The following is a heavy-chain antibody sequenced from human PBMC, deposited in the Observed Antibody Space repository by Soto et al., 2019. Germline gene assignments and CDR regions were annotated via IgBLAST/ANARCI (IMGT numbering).Heavy chain of an antibody. CDR1: GGTSTIYT. CDR3: ATDNIGAGRVGVHF. V-gene: IGHV1-69*08. D-gene: IGHD2-21*01. Sequence: QVQLVQSGAEVKKPGASLRVSCETSGGTSTIYTITWVRQAPGQGLQWMGRIVPTLRITNYAQEFQGRLTITADSSTSTAHIERTSLTSEATAVYYWATDNIGAGRVGVHFWGQGTLVTVSS. CDR2: IVPTLRIT. J-gene: IGHJ4*02.